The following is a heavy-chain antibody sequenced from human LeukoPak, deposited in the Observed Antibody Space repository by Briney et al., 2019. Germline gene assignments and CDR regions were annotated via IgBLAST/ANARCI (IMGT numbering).Heavy chain of an antibody. D-gene: IGHD3-3*01. CDR1: GGSISSSSYY. V-gene: IGHV4-39*07. Sequence: SETLSLTCTVSGGSISSSSYYWGWIRQPPGKGLEWIGEINHSGSTNYNPSLKSRVTISVDTSKNQFSLKLSSVTAADTAVYYCARGAPDFWSGYFDYWGQGALVTVSS. J-gene: IGHJ4*02. CDR3: ARGAPDFWSGYFDY. CDR2: INHSGST.